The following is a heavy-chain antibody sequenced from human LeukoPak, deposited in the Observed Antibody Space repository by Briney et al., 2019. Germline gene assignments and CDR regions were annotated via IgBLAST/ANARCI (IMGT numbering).Heavy chain of an antibody. D-gene: IGHD3-16*01. CDR2: ISSSSGTI. V-gene: IGHV3-48*01. J-gene: IGHJ4*02. CDR3: ARDSNDYVWGTYPYYFDY. Sequence: GGSLRLSCAASGFTFSSYNMNWVRQAPGKGLEWVSYISSSSGTIYYADSVKGRFTISRDNAKNSLYLQMNSLRAEDTAVYYCARDSNDYVWGTYPYYFDYWGQGTLVTVSS. CDR1: GFTFSSYN.